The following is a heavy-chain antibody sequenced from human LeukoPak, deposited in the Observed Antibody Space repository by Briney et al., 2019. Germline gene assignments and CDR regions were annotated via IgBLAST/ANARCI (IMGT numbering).Heavy chain of an antibody. V-gene: IGHV1-24*01. Sequence: ASVKVSCKVSGYTLTELSMHWVRQAPGKGLEWMGGFDPEDGETIYAQKFQGRVTMTEDTSTETAYTELSSLRSEDTAVYYCATGFFSGSPVINFDYWGQGTLVTVSS. CDR2: FDPEDGET. J-gene: IGHJ4*02. CDR1: GYTLTELS. CDR3: ATGFFSGSPVINFDY. D-gene: IGHD1-26*01.